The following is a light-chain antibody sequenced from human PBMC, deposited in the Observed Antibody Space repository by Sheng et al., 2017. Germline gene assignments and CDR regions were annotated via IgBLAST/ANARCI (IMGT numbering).Light chain of an antibody. Sequence: EIVLTQSPGTLSVSPGERVTLSCRASQSVSSNSLAWYQQRPGQAPRLLIYGASRRATGIPDRFSGSGSGTDFTLTIIRLEPEDSALYYCQQYVTSRTFGQGTEGGNQT. CDR3: QQYVTSRT. J-gene: IGKJ1*01. CDR1: QSVSSNS. CDR2: GAS. V-gene: IGKV3-20*01.